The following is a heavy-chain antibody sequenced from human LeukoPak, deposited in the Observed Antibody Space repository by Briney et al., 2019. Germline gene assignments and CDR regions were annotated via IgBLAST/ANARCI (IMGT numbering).Heavy chain of an antibody. CDR2: ILPGDSDT. CDR1: GYSFTNYW. CDR3: ARLDALPYYYGMDV. Sequence: GESLKISCQGSGYSFTNYWIAWVRQMPGKGLEWMGSILPGDSDTRYNPSFQGQVIMSADKSISTAYLQWSSLKASDTAMYYCARLDALPYYYGMDVWGQGTTVTVSS. J-gene: IGHJ6*02. D-gene: IGHD5-24*01. V-gene: IGHV5-51*01.